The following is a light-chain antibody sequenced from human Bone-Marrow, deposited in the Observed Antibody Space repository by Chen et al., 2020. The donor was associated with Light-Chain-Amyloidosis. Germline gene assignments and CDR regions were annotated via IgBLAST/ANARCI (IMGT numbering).Light chain of an antibody. V-gene: IGLV3-25*03. CDR1: DLPTKY. Sequence: SYALTQPPSVSVSPAQTARNNRSGDDLPTKYAYWYQQKPGQAPVLVIHRDTERPSGISERFSGSSSGTTATLTISGVQAEDEADYHCQSADSSGTYEVIFGGGTKLTVL. CDR3: QSADSSGTYEVI. CDR2: RDT. J-gene: IGLJ2*01.